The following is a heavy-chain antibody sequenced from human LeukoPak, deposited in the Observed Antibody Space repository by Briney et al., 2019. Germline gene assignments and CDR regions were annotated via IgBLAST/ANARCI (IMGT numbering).Heavy chain of an antibody. J-gene: IGHJ4*02. Sequence: QAGGSLRLSCVASGITFSNYAVSWVRQAPEKGLDWVSVISGSAHKIRYADSVKGRFTISRDNSENIVYLQMNNLRAEDTAVYYCARDSGSMTMIDYWGQGTLVTVSS. CDR3: ARDSGSMTMIDY. V-gene: IGHV3-23*01. CDR1: GITFSNYA. CDR2: ISGSAHKI. D-gene: IGHD4/OR15-4a*01.